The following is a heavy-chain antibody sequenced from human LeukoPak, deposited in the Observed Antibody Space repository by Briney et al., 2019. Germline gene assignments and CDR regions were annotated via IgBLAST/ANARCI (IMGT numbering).Heavy chain of an antibody. CDR3: AKGLLGYCSGGSCYTAALF. Sequence: GGSLRLSCAASGFTFSNYLMHWVRQAPGKGLEWVALISYDGSDEYYADSVKGRFTISRDNSKNMLYLQMNSLRAEDTAVYYCAKGLLGYCSGGSCYTAALFWGQGTLVTVSS. V-gene: IGHV3-30*04. D-gene: IGHD2-15*01. CDR1: GFTFSNYL. J-gene: IGHJ4*02. CDR2: ISYDGSDE.